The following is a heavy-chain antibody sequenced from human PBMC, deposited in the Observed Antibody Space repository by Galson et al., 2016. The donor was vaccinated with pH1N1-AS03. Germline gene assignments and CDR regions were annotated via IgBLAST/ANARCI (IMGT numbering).Heavy chain of an antibody. CDR2: INAGNGDT. V-gene: IGHV1-3*01. Sequence: SVKVSCKASGYTFTSYAMHWVRQAPGQGLEWMGWINAGNGDTKYSQKFQGRVTITRDTSASMAYMGLSSLRSEDTAVYYCARSDDGDYVDYWGQGTLVILSS. D-gene: IGHD4-17*01. J-gene: IGHJ4*02. CDR3: ARSDDGDYVDY. CDR1: GYTFTSYA.